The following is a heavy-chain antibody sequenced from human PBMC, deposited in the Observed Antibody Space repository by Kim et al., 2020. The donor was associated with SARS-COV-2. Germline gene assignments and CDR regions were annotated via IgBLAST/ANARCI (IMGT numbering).Heavy chain of an antibody. J-gene: IGHJ4*02. CDR3: ARDREENSSGWYIGY. V-gene: IGHV3-30*01. D-gene: IGHD6-19*01. Sequence: GKSRFTITRDNSKNTLYLQMNSLRAEDTAVYYCARDREENSSGWYIGYWGQGTLVTVSS.